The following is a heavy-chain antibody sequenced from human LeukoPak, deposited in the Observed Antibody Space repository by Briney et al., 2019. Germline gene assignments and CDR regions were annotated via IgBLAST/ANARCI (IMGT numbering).Heavy chain of an antibody. CDR2: INYSGST. J-gene: IGHJ5*02. Sequence: SETLSLTCTVSGGSISGYYWSWVRRPPGKGLEWIAYINYSGSTNYNPSLKSRVTISVDTSKDQFSLELTSVTAADSAVYYCARRGHTYGRTDNYFDPWGQGTLVTVSS. CDR3: ARRGHTYGRTDNYFDP. D-gene: IGHD5-18*01. CDR1: GGSISGYY. V-gene: IGHV4-59*08.